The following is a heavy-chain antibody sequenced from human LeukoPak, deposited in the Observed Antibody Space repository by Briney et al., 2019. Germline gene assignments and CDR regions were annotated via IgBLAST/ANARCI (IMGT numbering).Heavy chain of an antibody. CDR2: IDWDDDK. D-gene: IGHD3-22*01. J-gene: IGHJ4*02. V-gene: IGHV2-70*01. Sequence: SGPTLVNPTQPLTLTCTFSGFSLSTRGMCVSWIRQPPVKALEWLAPIDWDDDKYYSTSLKTRLTISKDTSKNQVVLTVTNMDPVDTATYYCVGVNYYDTSLGFAWGQGTLVTVSS. CDR3: VGVNYYDTSLGFA. CDR1: GFSLSTRGMC.